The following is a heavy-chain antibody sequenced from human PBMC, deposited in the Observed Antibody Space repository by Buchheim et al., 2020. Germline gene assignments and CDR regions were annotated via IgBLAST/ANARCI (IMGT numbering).Heavy chain of an antibody. CDR1: GYTFTGYH. J-gene: IGHJ6*04. Sequence: QVQLVQSGAEVQKPGASVKVSCKASGYTFTGYHINWVRQATGQGLEWMGWMSPNTGDTAYAQKFQGRVTMTRDTSITTAYMELSSLTSEDTGVYYCARGIANGVDVWGKGAT. D-gene: IGHD2-21*01. V-gene: IGHV1-8*01. CDR3: ARGIANGVDV. CDR2: MSPNTGDT.